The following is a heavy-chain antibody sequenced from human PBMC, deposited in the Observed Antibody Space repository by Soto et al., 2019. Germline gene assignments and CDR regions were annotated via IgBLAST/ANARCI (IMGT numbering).Heavy chain of an antibody. D-gene: IGHD4-17*01. CDR3: ARGHEYGGNSDEFDI. Sequence: SVKVSCKASGGTFSSSAINWVRQAPGQGPEWMGGIIPIFGTADYTQKFQGRVTITADESTSTAYMELSSLRSEDTAVYYCARGHEYGGNSDEFDIWGQGTMVTVAS. V-gene: IGHV1-69*13. J-gene: IGHJ3*02. CDR2: IIPIFGTA. CDR1: GGTFSSSA.